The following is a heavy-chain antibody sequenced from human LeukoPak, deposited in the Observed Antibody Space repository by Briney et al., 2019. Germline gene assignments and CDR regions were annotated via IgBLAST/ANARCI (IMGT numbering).Heavy chain of an antibody. V-gene: IGHV1-46*01. CDR1: GYTFTSYY. Sequence: ASVKVSCKASGYTFTSYYMHGVRQAPGQGLEWMGIINPSGGSTSYAQKFQGRVTMTRDTSTSTVYMELSSLRSEDTAVYYCARDHYSTTSLDYWGQGTLVTVSS. D-gene: IGHD4-17*01. CDR3: ARDHYSTTSLDY. CDR2: INPSGGST. J-gene: IGHJ4*02.